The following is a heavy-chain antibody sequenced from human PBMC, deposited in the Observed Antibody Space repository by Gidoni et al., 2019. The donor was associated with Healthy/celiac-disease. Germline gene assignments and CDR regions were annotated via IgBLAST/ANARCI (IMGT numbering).Heavy chain of an antibody. J-gene: IGHJ4*02. CDR3: ARESLNYFDY. CDR2: ISYDGSNK. V-gene: IGHV3-30*04. D-gene: IGHD3-10*01. Sequence: QVQLVESGGGVVQPGRSLRLSCAASGFTFSSYAMHWVRQAPGKGLEWVAVISYDGSNKDYADSGKGRLTISRDNSKNTLYLQMNSLRAEDTAVYYCARESLNYFDYWGQGTLVTVSS. CDR1: GFTFSSYA.